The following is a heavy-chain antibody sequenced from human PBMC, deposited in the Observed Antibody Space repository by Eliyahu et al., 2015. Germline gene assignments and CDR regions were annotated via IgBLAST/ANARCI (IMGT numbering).Heavy chain of an antibody. CDR1: GGSISXSSYY. D-gene: IGHD3-10*01. CDR3: ARRRAVIFGYGVFDY. J-gene: IGHJ4*02. Sequence: QLQLHESGPGLVKPSETLSLTCTVSGGSISXSSYYWGWIRQPPGKGLEXIGTIYYSGYTYHNPSLKSRVTIPIDTSKNQFSLRLTSVTAADTAVYYCARRRAVIFGYGVFDYWGQGTLGTVSS. CDR2: IYYSGYT. V-gene: IGHV4-39*01.